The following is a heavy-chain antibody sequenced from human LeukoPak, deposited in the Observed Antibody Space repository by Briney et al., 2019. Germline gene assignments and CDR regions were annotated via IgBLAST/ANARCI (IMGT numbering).Heavy chain of an antibody. Sequence: ASVKVSCKASGYTFTGYYMHWVRQAPGQGLEWMGWINPNSGGTDYAQKFQGRVTMTRDTSISTAYMELSRLRSDDTAMFYCARVDPAMGRDFYFDWWGQGTLVTVSS. CDR3: ARVDPAMGRDFYFDW. V-gene: IGHV1-2*02. CDR1: GYTFTGYY. D-gene: IGHD3-10*01. J-gene: IGHJ4*02. CDR2: INPNSGGT.